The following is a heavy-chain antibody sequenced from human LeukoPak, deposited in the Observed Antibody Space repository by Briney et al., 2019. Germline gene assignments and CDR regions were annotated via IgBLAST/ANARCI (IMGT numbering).Heavy chain of an antibody. Sequence: PGGSLRLSCAVSGFTFSTYWMSWARQAPGKGLEWVGNIKEDGSEKYYVDSMKGRFTISRDNAKNSLYLQMNSLRVEDTAVYYCARDSFETDIDYWGQGALVTVSS. D-gene: IGHD1-14*01. J-gene: IGHJ4*02. CDR2: IKEDGSEK. CDR1: GFTFSTYW. CDR3: ARDSFETDIDY. V-gene: IGHV3-7*01.